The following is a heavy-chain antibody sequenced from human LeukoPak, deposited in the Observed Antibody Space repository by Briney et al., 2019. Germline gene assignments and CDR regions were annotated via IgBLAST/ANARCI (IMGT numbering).Heavy chain of an antibody. CDR1: GYTFTSYG. CDR2: ISAYNGNT. D-gene: IGHD3-10*01. J-gene: IGHJ4*02. V-gene: IGHV1-18*01. Sequence: ASVKVSCKASGYTFTSYGISWVRQAPGQGLEWMGWISAYNGNTNYAQKLQGRVTMTTDTSTSTAYMELRSLGSDDTAVYYCARVLLWFGEAPTCFDYWGQGTLVTVSS. CDR3: ARVLLWFGEAPTCFDY.